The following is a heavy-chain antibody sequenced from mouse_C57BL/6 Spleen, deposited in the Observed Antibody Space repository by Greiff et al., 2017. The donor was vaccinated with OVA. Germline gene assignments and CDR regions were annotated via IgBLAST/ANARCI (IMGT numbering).Heavy chain of an antibody. Sequence: EVLLVESGEGLVKPGGSLKLSCAASGFTFSSYAMSWVRQTPEKRLEWVAYISSGGDYIYYADTVKGRFTISRDNARNTQYLQMSSLKSEDTAMYYCTREVYGSSDYFDYWGQGTTLTVSA. CDR1: GFTFSSYA. J-gene: IGHJ2*01. CDR2: ISSGGDYI. V-gene: IGHV5-9-1*02. D-gene: IGHD1-1*01. CDR3: TREVYGSSDYFDY.